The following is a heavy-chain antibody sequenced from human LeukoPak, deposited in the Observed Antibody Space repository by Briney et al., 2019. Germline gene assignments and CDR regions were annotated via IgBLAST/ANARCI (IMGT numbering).Heavy chain of an antibody. J-gene: IGHJ4*02. D-gene: IGHD1-20*01. V-gene: IGHV4-4*07. CDR2: IYTSGST. Sequence: SETLSLTCTVSGGSISSYSWSWIRQPAGKGLEWIGRIYTSGSTNYNPSLKSRVTMSVDTSKNQFSLKLSSVTAADTAVYYCARDAITGDLFDYWGQGTLVTVSS. CDR1: GGSISSYS. CDR3: ARDAITGDLFDY.